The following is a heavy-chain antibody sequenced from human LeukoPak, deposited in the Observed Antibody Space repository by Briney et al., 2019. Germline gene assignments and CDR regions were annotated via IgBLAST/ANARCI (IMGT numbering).Heavy chain of an antibody. Sequence: SGGSLRLSCAASGFTFSSYSMNWVRQAPGKGLEWVSSISSSSSYIYYADSVKGRFTISRDNAKNSLYLQMNSLRGEDTAVYYCAREWRIQLGEIDYWGQGTLVTVSS. CDR1: GFTFSSYS. D-gene: IGHD5-18*01. J-gene: IGHJ4*02. CDR2: ISSSSSYI. CDR3: AREWRIQLGEIDY. V-gene: IGHV3-21*01.